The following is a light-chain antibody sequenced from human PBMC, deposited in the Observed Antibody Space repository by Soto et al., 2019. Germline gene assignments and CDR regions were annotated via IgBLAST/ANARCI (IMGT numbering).Light chain of an antibody. Sequence: SYELTQPPSVSVSPGQTASITCSGDKLGDKYACWYQQKPGQSPVLVIYQDTRRPSGIPERFSGSNSGNTATLTISGTQAMDEADYYCQAWESSTVVLFGGGTKVTVL. J-gene: IGLJ2*01. V-gene: IGLV3-1*01. CDR1: KLGDKY. CDR2: QDT. CDR3: QAWESSTVVL.